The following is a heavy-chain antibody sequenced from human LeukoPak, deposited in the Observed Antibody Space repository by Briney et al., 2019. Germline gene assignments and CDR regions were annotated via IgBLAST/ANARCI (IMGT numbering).Heavy chain of an antibody. Sequence: ASVKVSCKASGYTSSDYYMHWVRQAPGQGLEWMGWINPKSGATNSAQKFQGRVTMTRDASISTVYMELSRLTSDDTAVYYCAREKYDSELPDYWGQGTLVTVSS. CDR3: AREKYDSELPDY. V-gene: IGHV1-2*02. J-gene: IGHJ4*02. CDR1: GYTSSDYY. D-gene: IGHD5-24*01. CDR2: INPKSGAT.